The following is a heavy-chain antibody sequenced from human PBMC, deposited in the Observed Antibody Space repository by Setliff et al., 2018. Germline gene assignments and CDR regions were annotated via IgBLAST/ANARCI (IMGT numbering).Heavy chain of an antibody. J-gene: IGHJ4*02. CDR1: GGSISSSSYY. Sequence: PSETLSLTCTVSGGSISSSSYYWGWIRQPPGKGLKWIGSLYYSGSTYYNPSLKSRVSISVDTSKNQFSLNLSSVTAADTAVYYCAGYLGGFDYWGQGTLVTVSS. V-gene: IGHV4-39*01. CDR3: AGYLGGFDY. D-gene: IGHD1-26*01. CDR2: LYYSGST.